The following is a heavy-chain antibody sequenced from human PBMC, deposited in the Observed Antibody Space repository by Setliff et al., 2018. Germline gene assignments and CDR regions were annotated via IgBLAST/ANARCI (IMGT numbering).Heavy chain of an antibody. J-gene: IGHJ4*02. Sequence: ASVKVSCKASGYTFTSYDINWVRQATGQGLEWMGWMNPNSGGTNYAQKFQGWVTMTRNTSISTAYMELSSLRSEDTAVYYCARGLYYGDSDFDYWGQGTLVTVSS. CDR2: MNPNSGGT. D-gene: IGHD4-17*01. CDR3: ARGLYYGDSDFDY. V-gene: IGHV1-8*02. CDR1: GYTFTSYD.